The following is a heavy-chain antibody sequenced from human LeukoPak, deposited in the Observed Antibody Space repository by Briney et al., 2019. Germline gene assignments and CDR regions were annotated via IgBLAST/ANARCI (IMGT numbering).Heavy chain of an antibody. V-gene: IGHV3-23*01. D-gene: IGHD3-9*01. CDR2: ISASGGGT. J-gene: IGHJ3*02. CDR3: ARGSFDILTGLRSYAFDI. Sequence: GGSLRLSCAASGFTFTTYPMSWVRQAPGKGLEWVSAISASGGGTYYADSVKGRFTISRDNAKNSLYLQMNSLRAEDTAVYYCARGSFDILTGLRSYAFDIWGQGTMVTVSS. CDR1: GFTFTTYP.